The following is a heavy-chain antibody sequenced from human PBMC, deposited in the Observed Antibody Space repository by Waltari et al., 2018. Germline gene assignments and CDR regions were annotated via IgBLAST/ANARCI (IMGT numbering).Heavy chain of an antibody. CDR3: ARRGDV. CDR1: GGSLKSGNYY. CDR2: IYTNGST. Sequence: QVQLQESGPGLVKPSQTLSLPCTVSGGSLKSGNYYWNWLRQPAGTGLEWIGRIYTNGSTNYNPSLKSRVTISVDTSKNQFSLKLSSVTTADTAVYYCARRGDVWGKGTTVTVSS. V-gene: IGHV4-61*02. J-gene: IGHJ6*04.